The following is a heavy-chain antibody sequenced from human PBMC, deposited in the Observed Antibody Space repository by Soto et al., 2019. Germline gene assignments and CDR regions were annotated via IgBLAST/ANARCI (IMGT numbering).Heavy chain of an antibody. CDR1: GGSISSGGYY. D-gene: IGHD6-6*01. Sequence: QVQLQESGPGLVKPSQTLSLTCTVSGGSISSGGYYWSWIRQHPGKCLEWIGYIYYSGSTYYNPSLYSRVTISVDTSKNQFSLKLSSVTAADTAVYYCERDSSSGGWFDPWGQGTLVTVSS. V-gene: IGHV4-31*03. CDR2: IYYSGST. J-gene: IGHJ5*02. CDR3: ERDSSSGGWFDP.